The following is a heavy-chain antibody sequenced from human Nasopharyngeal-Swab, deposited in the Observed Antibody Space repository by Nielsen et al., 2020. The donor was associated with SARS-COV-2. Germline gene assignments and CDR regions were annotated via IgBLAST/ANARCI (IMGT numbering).Heavy chain of an antibody. CDR2: ISASGTST. Sequence: GGSLRLSCAASGFTFSSYAMNWVRQAPGKGLEWVSSISASGTSTHYADSVRGLFTISRDNSKNTLYLQMDSLSAEDTAVYHCAKMFGSGTYYNYLVNWGQGTPVTVSS. V-gene: IGHV3-23*01. J-gene: IGHJ4*02. D-gene: IGHD3-10*01. CDR3: AKMFGSGTYYNYLVN. CDR1: GFTFSSYA.